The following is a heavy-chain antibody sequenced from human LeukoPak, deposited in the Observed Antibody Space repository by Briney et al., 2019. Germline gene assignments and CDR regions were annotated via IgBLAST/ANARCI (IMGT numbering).Heavy chain of an antibody. Sequence: PSETLSLTCAVYGGSFSGYYWSWIRQPPGKGLEWIGEISHSGSTNYNPSLKSRVTISVDTSKNQFSLKLTSVTAADTAVYYCARHASVSGNWPRPLDYWGQGSLVTVSS. J-gene: IGHJ4*02. V-gene: IGHV4-34*01. D-gene: IGHD3-3*01. CDR2: ISHSGST. CDR1: GGSFSGYY. CDR3: ARHASVSGNWPRPLDY.